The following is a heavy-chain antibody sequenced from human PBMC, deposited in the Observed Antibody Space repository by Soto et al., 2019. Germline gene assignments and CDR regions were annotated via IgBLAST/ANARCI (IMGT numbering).Heavy chain of an antibody. CDR1: GFTFSSYS. D-gene: IGHD3-3*01. CDR2: ISSSSSYI. CDR3: ASDSYYDFWSGYYYYSYYGIDV. J-gene: IGHJ6*02. V-gene: IGHV3-21*01. Sequence: GGSLRLSCAASGFTFSSYSMNWGRQAPGKGLEWVSSISSSSSYIYYAYSGKGRFTISRYNAKNSLYLRMNSRRSEDTAWYYCASDSYYDFWSGYYYYSYYGIDVWGQGTMVTVSS.